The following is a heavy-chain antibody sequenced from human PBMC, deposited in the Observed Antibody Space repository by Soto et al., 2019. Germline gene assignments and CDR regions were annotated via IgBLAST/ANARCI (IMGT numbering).Heavy chain of an antibody. J-gene: IGHJ4*02. CDR3: ARGYCSSTSCYDFDY. V-gene: IGHV3-7*01. Sequence: GGSLRLSCAASGFTFSSYWMSWVRQAPGKGLEWVANIKQDGSEKYYVDSVKGRFTISRDNAKNSLYLQMNSLRAEDTAVYYCARGYCSSTSCYDFDYWGQGTLVTVSS. CDR2: IKQDGSEK. D-gene: IGHD2-2*01. CDR1: GFTFSSYW.